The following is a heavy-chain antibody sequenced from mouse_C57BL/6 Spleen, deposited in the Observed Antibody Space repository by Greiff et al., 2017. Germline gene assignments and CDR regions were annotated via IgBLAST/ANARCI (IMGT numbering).Heavy chain of an antibody. CDR3: ARMITTGRIGFAY. Sequence: VQPQQPGAELVKPGASVKLSCKASGYTFTSYWMHWVKQRPGQGLEWIGMIHPNSGSTNYNEKFKSKATLTVFKSSSTAYMQLISLTSEDSAVYACARMITTGRIGFAYWGQGTTLTVSS. D-gene: IGHD1-1*01. J-gene: IGHJ2*01. CDR1: GYTFTSYW. V-gene: IGHV1-64*01. CDR2: IHPNSGST.